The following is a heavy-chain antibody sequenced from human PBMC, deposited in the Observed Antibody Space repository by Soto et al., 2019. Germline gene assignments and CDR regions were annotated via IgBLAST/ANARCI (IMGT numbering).Heavy chain of an antibody. CDR2: IYYSGST. CDR1: GGSISSYY. Sequence: PSETLSLTCTVSGGSISSYYWSWIRQPPGKGLEWIGYIYYSGSTNYNPSLKSRVTISVDTSKNQFSLKLSSVTAADTAVYYCARYGRITMVRGVVDYWGQGTLVTVSS. V-gene: IGHV4-59*01. CDR3: ARYGRITMVRGVVDY. J-gene: IGHJ4*02. D-gene: IGHD3-10*01.